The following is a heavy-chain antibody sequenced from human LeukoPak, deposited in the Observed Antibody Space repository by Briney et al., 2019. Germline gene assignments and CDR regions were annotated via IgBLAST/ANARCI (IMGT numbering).Heavy chain of an antibody. CDR1: GYTFTSYD. D-gene: IGHD7-27*01. CDR3: ARATGELDY. Sequence: ASVKVSCKASGYTFTSYDINWVRHATGQGLEWMGWMSPNSGDTGYAQKFQGRVTMTRNTSISTAYMELSSLRSEDTAVYYCARATGELDYWGQGTLVTVSS. CDR2: MSPNSGDT. J-gene: IGHJ4*02. V-gene: IGHV1-8*01.